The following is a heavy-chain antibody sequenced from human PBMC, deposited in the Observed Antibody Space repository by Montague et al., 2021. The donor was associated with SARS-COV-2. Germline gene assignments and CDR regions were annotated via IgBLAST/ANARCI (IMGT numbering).Heavy chain of an antibody. CDR1: GFPVRSNY. V-gene: IGHV3-66*01. J-gene: IGHJ6*02. CDR3: AARARYYYDMDV. Sequence: SLSLSLSASGFPVRSNYMSWVRQAPGKGLEWVSVIYSGDSTYYADPVKDRFTISRDNSRNTLYLQMNSLRAEDTAVYYCAARARYYYDMDVWGQGTTVTVSS. CDR2: IYSGDST.